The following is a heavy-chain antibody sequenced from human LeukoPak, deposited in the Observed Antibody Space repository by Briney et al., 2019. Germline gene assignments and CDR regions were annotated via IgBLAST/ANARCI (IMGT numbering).Heavy chain of an antibody. D-gene: IGHD6-19*01. CDR3: AKWDSSGSY. CDR1: GFTISSYG. V-gene: IGHV3-30*02. Sequence: GGSLRLSCAASGFTISSYGMHWVRQAPGKGLEWVAFIRYDGSNKYYADSVKGRFTISRDNSKNTLYLQMNSLRAEDTAVYYCAKWDSSGSYWGQGTLVTVSS. J-gene: IGHJ4*02. CDR2: IRYDGSNK.